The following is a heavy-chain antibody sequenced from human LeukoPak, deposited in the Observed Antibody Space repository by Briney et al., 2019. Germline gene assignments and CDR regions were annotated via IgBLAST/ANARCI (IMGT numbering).Heavy chain of an antibody. D-gene: IGHD1-14*01. V-gene: IGHV3-21*01. CDR3: ARDRGNPVLFDY. CDR2: ISSSSGYI. J-gene: IGHJ4*02. Sequence: GGSLRLSCAASGFTFSSYSMNWVRQAPGKGLEWVSSISSSSGYIYYGDSVKGRFAISRDNAKNSLHLQMNSLRAEDTAVYYCARDRGNPVLFDYWGQGTLVTVSS. CDR1: GFTFSSYS.